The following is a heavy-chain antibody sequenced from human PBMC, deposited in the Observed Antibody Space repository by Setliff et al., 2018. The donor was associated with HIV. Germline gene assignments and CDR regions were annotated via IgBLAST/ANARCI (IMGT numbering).Heavy chain of an antibody. CDR2: VHNSAGS. J-gene: IGHJ3*02. Sequence: PSETLSLTCAVSGDSVSGYYWSWIRQPAGRGLEWIGRVHNSAGSNYNPSLKSRVTMSVDTAKKQLSLKLTAVSAADTAVYYCARDRIEVLADSPHDVFDIWGRGIMVTVSS. V-gene: IGHV4-4*07. D-gene: IGHD3-22*01. CDR1: GDSVSGYY. CDR3: ARDRIEVLADSPHDVFDI.